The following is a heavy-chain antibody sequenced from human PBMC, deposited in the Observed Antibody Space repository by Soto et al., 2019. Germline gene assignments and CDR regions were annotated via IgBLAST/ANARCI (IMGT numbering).Heavy chain of an antibody. Sequence: EVQLLEFGGGLGQPGGSARLSCVASGLNFRNHDMNWFRQPPGKGQEWVSNINGAATSTSYADAVKGRFTVSRDNSQNTLYLQMSNLRVEDTAVYYCVVDPNWEWGYWGQGTLVTVSS. J-gene: IGHJ4*02. CDR1: GLNFRNHD. V-gene: IGHV3-23*01. D-gene: IGHD1-1*01. CDR3: VVDPNWEWGY. CDR2: INGAATST.